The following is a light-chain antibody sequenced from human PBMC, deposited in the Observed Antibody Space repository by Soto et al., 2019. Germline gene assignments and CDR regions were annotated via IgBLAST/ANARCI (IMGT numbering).Light chain of an antibody. CDR2: SNN. V-gene: IGLV1-47*02. CDR1: SSNIGSNY. J-gene: IGLJ1*01. Sequence: QAVVTQPPSASGTPGQRVTISCSGSSSNIGSNYVYWYQQLPGTAPKLLIYSNNQRPSGVPDRFSGSKSGTSASLAISGLRSEDEADYYCAAWDDSLSGDVFGTGTKLTVL. CDR3: AAWDDSLSGDV.